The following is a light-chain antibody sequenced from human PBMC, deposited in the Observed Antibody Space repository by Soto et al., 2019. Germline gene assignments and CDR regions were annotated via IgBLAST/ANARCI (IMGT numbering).Light chain of an antibody. CDR2: DAS. V-gene: IGKV3-11*01. CDR1: QSVSTY. J-gene: IGKJ2*01. Sequence: EIVLTQSPGTLSLSPGERATLSCRASQSVSTYLACYQQKPGQAPRLLIYDASSSATGIPDRFSGSGSGTDFTLTISSLQSEDFAVYYCQQYIDWPPYTFGQGTKGDIK. CDR3: QQYIDWPPYT.